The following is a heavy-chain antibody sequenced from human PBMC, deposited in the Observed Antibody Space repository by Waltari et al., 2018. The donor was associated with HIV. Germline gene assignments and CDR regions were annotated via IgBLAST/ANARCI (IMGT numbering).Heavy chain of an antibody. J-gene: IGHJ2*01. D-gene: IGHD4-17*01. V-gene: IGHV4-61*02. CDR2: IYTSWGT. Sequence: QVQLQESGPGLVKPSQTLSLTCTVSGGSISSGSYYWSWIRQPAGKGLEWIGRIYTSWGTNYNPSLKSRVTISVDTSKNQFSLKLSSVTAADTAVYYCARVSTVVTPYFDLWGRGTLVTVSS. CDR1: GGSISSGSYY. CDR3: ARVSTVVTPYFDL.